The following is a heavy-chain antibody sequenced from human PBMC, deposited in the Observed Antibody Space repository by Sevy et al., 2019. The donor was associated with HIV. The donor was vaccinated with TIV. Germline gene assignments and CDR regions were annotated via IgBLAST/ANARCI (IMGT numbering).Heavy chain of an antibody. CDR3: AKEGRGYHGSGSSDY. V-gene: IGHV3-23*01. CDR1: GFTFSSYA. D-gene: IGHD3-10*01. CDR2: ISGSGDST. Sequence: GGSLRLSCAASGFTFSSYAMSWVRQAPGKGLEWVSVISGSGDSTYYVDSVKGRFTISRDNSKSTLYLQMNSLRAEDTAVYYCAKEGRGYHGSGSSDYWGQGALVTVSS. J-gene: IGHJ4*02.